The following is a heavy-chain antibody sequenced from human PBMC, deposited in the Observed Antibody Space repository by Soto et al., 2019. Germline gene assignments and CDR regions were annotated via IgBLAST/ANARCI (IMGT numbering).Heavy chain of an antibody. CDR2: IIPIFGTA. D-gene: IGHD3-10*01. V-gene: IGHV1-69*01. Sequence: QVQLVQSGAEVKKPGSSVKVSCKASGGTFSSYAISWVRQAPGQGLEWMGGIIPIFGTANYAQKFQGRVTSTADESPSTAYMGLSSLGSEETAGYYCARDSIPYGSGSYYKRDYYYGMDVWGQGTTVTVSS. CDR1: GGTFSSYA. CDR3: ARDSIPYGSGSYYKRDYYYGMDV. J-gene: IGHJ6*02.